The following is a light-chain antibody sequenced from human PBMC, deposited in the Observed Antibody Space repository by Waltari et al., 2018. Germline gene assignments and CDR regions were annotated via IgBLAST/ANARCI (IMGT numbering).Light chain of an antibody. CDR3: QQYDYWPWT. CDR1: QTVRRT. J-gene: IGKJ1*01. Sequence: LVMTQSPATLSLSPGESATLSCRSSQTVRRTFAWFQQKPGQPPRLLIYGTSTRATGIPARFTGSGSGTEFSLTISSLQPEDFATYYCQQYDYWPWTFGQGTRVETK. CDR2: GTS. V-gene: IGKV3D-15*01.